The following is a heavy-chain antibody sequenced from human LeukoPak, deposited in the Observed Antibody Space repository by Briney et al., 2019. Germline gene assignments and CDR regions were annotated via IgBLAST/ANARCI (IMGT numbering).Heavy chain of an antibody. Sequence: ASETLSLTCSVSGGSISSGSYYWSWIRQPAGKGLEWIGRIYTSGSTNYNPSLKSRVTISVDTSKNQFSLKLSSVTAADTAVYYCARETRPLYYDSSGYYFTPHFDYWGQGTLVTVSS. CDR2: IYTSGST. D-gene: IGHD3-22*01. CDR1: GGSISSGSYY. V-gene: IGHV4-61*02. CDR3: ARETRPLYYDSSGYYFTPHFDY. J-gene: IGHJ4*02.